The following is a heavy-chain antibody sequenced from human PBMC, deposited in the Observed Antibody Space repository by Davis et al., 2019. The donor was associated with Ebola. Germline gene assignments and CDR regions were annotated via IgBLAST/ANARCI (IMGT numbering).Heavy chain of an antibody. Sequence: GGSLRLSCAASGFTFSSYGMHWVRQAPGKGLAWVAFIWYDGSNKYYADSVKGRFTISRDNSKNTLYLQMNSLRAEDTAVYYCAREMFGTEDVWGQGTTVTVSS. CDR1: GFTFSSYG. CDR2: IWYDGSNK. CDR3: AREMFGTEDV. V-gene: IGHV3-33*08. D-gene: IGHD3-16*01. J-gene: IGHJ6*02.